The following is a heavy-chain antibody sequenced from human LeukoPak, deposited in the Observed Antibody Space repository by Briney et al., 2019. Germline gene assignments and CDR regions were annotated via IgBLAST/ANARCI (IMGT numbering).Heavy chain of an antibody. CDR2: IYPGDSDT. CDR3: SREDGYKDPH. V-gene: IGHV5-51*01. CDR1: GYSFTSYW. D-gene: IGHD5-18*01. J-gene: IGHJ4*02. Sequence: ESLKISWKGSGYSFTSYWIAWVRQMPGKGLEWMGIIYPGDSDTRYSPSFQGQVTISADKSIRTAYLQSRSLKASDTEMYYCSREDGYKDPHWGQGTLSPSPQ.